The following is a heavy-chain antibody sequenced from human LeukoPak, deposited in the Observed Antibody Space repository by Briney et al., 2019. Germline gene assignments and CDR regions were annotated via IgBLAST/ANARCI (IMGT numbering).Heavy chain of an antibody. CDR3: ARSRSNSRTDFEY. Sequence: SETLSLTCTVSGDSISTSNFHWGWIRQPPGKGLEWIGSLDYSGTTYYNPSLNTRVTLSVDTSKNQISLSLISVTDADRAVYYCARSRSNSRTDFEYWGQETLVTVSS. J-gene: IGHJ4*02. D-gene: IGHD3/OR15-3a*01. CDR2: LDYSGTT. CDR1: GDSISTSNFH. V-gene: IGHV4-39*07.